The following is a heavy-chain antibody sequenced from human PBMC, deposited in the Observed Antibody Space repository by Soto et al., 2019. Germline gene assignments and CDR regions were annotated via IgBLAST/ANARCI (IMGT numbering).Heavy chain of an antibody. CDR1: GGSITSSSYY. Sequence: SETLSLTCTASGGSITSSSYYWGWIRQPPGKGLEWIGNIYYSGSTYYNPSLKSRVTISVDTSKNQFSLKLSSVTAADTAVYYCMLGSGWKDFDYWGQGTLVTVSS. CDR3: MLGSGWKDFDY. V-gene: IGHV4-39*01. J-gene: IGHJ4*02. CDR2: IYYSGST. D-gene: IGHD3-22*01.